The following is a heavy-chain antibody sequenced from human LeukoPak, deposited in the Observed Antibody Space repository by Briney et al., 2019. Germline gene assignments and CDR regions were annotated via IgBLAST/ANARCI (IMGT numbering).Heavy chain of an antibody. D-gene: IGHD6-25*01. J-gene: IGHJ4*02. V-gene: IGHV3-21*06. CDR2: VSYMGDHR. Sequence: GESLRLSCTASGFTFSDCDMNWFRQAPGKGLQWVSSVSYMGDHRYYADSAKGRFTISRDNAKNSLYLQMDNLRADDTAVYYCGKAFPPLRVAAAGDYWGQGTLVTVSS. CDR1: GFTFSDCD. CDR3: GKAFPPLRVAAAGDY.